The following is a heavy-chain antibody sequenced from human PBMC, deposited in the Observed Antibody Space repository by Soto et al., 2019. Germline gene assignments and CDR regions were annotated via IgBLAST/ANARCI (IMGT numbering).Heavy chain of an antibody. D-gene: IGHD2-15*01. Sequence: QVQLVQSGAEVKKPGASVKVSCKASGYTFTSYGISWVRQAPGQGLEWMGWISAYNGNTNYAQKLQGRVTMTTDTSTSTAYMELRSLRSDDPAVYYCARHIQDIVVVVALPYDAFDIWGQGTMVTVSS. CDR2: ISAYNGNT. CDR3: ARHIQDIVVVVALPYDAFDI. V-gene: IGHV1-18*01. J-gene: IGHJ3*02. CDR1: GYTFTSYG.